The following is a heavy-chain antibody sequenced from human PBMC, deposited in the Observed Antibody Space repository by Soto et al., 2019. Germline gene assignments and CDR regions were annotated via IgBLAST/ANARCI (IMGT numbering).Heavy chain of an antibody. CDR2: IYPGDSDT. CDR3: ARRGYCSGGSCYYYYYGMDV. Sequence: PGESLKISCKGSGYRFTSYWIGWVRQMPGKGLEWMGIIYPGDSDTRYSPSFQGQVTISADKSISTAYLQWSSLKASDTAMYYCARRGYCSGGSCYYYYYGMDVWGQGTTVTVSS. CDR1: GYRFTSYW. D-gene: IGHD2-15*01. V-gene: IGHV5-51*01. J-gene: IGHJ6*02.